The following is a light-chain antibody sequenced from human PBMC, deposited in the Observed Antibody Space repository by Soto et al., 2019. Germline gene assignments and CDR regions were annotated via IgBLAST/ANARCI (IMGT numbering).Light chain of an antibody. Sequence: EIVLTQSPGTLSLSPGERATLSCRASQSVSSNYLAWYQQKPGQAPRLLIYGASSRATGIPDMFSGSGSGTDFTLTISILEPEDFAVYYCQQYGGSPRVTFGGGTKVEIK. CDR3: QQYGGSPRVT. CDR2: GAS. CDR1: QSVSSNY. V-gene: IGKV3-20*01. J-gene: IGKJ4*01.